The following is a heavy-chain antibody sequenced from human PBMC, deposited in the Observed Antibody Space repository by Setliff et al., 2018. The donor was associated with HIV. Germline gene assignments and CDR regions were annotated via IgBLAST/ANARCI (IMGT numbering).Heavy chain of an antibody. Sequence: TGGSLRLSCAVSGFTLSNYTMSWVRQAAGKGLEWVSAIRGGGDPTYYSDSVKGRFFISRDISKNTLYLQMNNLRGDDTAVYYCAKGPWGIPHTLDIWGQGTMVTVSS. CDR2: IRGGGDPT. V-gene: IGHV3-23*01. CDR1: GFTLSNYT. J-gene: IGHJ3*02. D-gene: IGHD7-27*01. CDR3: AKGPWGIPHTLDI.